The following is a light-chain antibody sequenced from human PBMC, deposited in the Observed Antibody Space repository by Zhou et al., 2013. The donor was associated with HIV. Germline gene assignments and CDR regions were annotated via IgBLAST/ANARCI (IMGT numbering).Light chain of an antibody. CDR2: GAS. CDR1: QSVSSN. Sequence: EIVMTQSPATLSVSPGERATLSCRASQSVSSNLAWYQQKPGQAPRLLIHGASTRATGVPARFSGSGSGTEFTLIISSLQSEDFGVYFCHQYGTSPCSFGQGTNLEIK. CDR3: HQYGTSPCS. V-gene: IGKV3-15*01. J-gene: IGKJ2*04.